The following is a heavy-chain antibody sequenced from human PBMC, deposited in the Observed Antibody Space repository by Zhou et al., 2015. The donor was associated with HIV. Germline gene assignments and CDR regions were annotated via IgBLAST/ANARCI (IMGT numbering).Heavy chain of an antibody. Sequence: QVQLVQSGAEVKKPGSSVKVSCKASGGTFSSYAISWVRQAPGQGLEWMGGIIPIFGTANYAQKFQGRVTITADESTSTAYMELSSLRSEDTAVYYCATTVDIVVVVAAGFDYWGQGTLVTVSS. CDR3: ATTVDIVVVVAAGFDY. D-gene: IGHD2-15*01. J-gene: IGHJ4*02. V-gene: IGHV1-69*01. CDR2: IIPIFGTA. CDR1: GGTFSSYA.